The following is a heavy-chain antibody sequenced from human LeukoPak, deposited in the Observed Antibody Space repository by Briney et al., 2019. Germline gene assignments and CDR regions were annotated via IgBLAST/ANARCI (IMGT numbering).Heavy chain of an antibody. Sequence: GGSLRLSCAASGFTFSSYSMNWVRQAPGKGLEWVSYISSSSSTRYYADSVKGRFTISRDNTKYSLYLQMTSLRDADTAVYYCATREGFDYWGQGTLVTVSS. J-gene: IGHJ4*01. V-gene: IGHV3-48*02. CDR2: ISSSSSTR. CDR1: GFTFSSYS. CDR3: ATREGFDY.